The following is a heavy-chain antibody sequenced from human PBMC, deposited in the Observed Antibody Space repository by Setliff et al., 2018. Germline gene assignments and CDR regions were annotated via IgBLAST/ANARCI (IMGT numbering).Heavy chain of an antibody. Sequence: LPETLSLTCTVPVGSISDNGYFWGWVRQPPGKGLEWIGNIYFGGNTYFNPSFKSRVTMSIDTSNSQFSLKLSSVTAADTAIYYCARDASASDGRNAFDIWGQGTMVTVSS. D-gene: IGHD1-26*01. CDR2: IYFGGNT. CDR3: ARDASASDGRNAFDI. V-gene: IGHV4-39*07. J-gene: IGHJ3*02. CDR1: VGSISDNGYF.